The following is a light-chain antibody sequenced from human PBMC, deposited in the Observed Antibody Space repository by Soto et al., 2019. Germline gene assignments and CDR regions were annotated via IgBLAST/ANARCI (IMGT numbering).Light chain of an antibody. CDR3: CSSGSSRSL. CDR2: EGS. Sequence: QSALTQPASVSGSPGQSITISCTGTSRDVGSYNLVSWYQQHPGKAPKLLIFEGSKRPSGLSDRFSGSKSGNTASLTISGLQAEDEADYYGCSSGSSRSLFGTGTKVTVL. V-gene: IGLV2-23*03. J-gene: IGLJ1*01. CDR1: SRDVGSYNL.